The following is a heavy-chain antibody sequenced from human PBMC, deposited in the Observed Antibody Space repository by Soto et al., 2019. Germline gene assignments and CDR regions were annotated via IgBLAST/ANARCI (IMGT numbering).Heavy chain of an antibody. CDR2: IIPIFGTA. V-gene: IGHV1-69*01. CDR1: GGSFNRHT. CDR3: ARGWGYDSTDYYYAY. J-gene: IGHJ4*02. D-gene: IGHD3-22*01. Sequence: QVQLVQSGAEVRKPGSSVRVSCKASGGSFNRHTISWVRQAPGQGLEWMGGIIPIFGTANHAQKFQGSVTNMADESTRTVYMELCSLRSDDTAIYYCARGWGYDSTDYYYAYWGQGTLVIVSS.